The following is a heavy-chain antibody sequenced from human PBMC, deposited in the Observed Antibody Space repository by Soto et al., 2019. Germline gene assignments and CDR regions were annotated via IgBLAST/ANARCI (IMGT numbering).Heavy chain of an antibody. Sequence: SVKVSCKASGGTFSTYSISWVRQAPGQGLEWMGGSLPIFETTHYAQNFQGRVTITADESTSTAYLELSSLRSDDTAVYYCARGGRYPKSSNCHGMDVWGQGTTGTVSS. CDR3: ARGGRYPKSSNCHGMDV. CDR1: GGTFSTYS. D-gene: IGHD1-1*01. CDR2: SLPIFETT. V-gene: IGHV1-69*13. J-gene: IGHJ6*02.